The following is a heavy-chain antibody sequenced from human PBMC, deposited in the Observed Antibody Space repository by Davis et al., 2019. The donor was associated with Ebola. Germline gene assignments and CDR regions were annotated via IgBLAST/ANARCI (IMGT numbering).Heavy chain of an antibody. CDR1: GFTFSKYG. CDR3: GRDAGYGEFDY. Sequence: GSLRLSCAGSGFTFSKYGINWVRQAPDKGLEWVAGIGPDGSKEYYADSVKGRFTISRDNSKNMMRLQLNSLRADDTAVYYCGRDAGYGEFDYWGQGTLVTVSS. J-gene: IGHJ4*02. D-gene: IGHD5-18*01. V-gene: IGHV3-33*01. CDR2: IGPDGSKE.